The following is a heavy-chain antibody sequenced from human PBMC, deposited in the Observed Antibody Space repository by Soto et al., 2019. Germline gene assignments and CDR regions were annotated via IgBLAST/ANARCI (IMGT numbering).Heavy chain of an antibody. V-gene: IGHV1-69*13. D-gene: IGHD2-2*01. CDR2: IIPIFGTA. Sequence: GASVKVSCKASGGTFSSYAISWVRQAPGQGLEWMGGIIPIFGTANYAQKFQGRVTITADESTSTAYMELSSLRAEDTAVYYCATDERHCSSIACYGGLDYGMNVWGQGTTVTVSS. CDR3: ATDERHCSSIACYGGLDYGMNV. CDR1: GGTFSSYA. J-gene: IGHJ6*02.